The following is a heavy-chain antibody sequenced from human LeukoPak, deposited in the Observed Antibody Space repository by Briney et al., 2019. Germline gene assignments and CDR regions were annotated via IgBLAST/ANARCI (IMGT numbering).Heavy chain of an antibody. CDR1: GGSISNYY. V-gene: IGHV4-59*01. Sequence: PSETLSLTCTVSGGSISNYYWTWIRQPPGKGLEWIGYTYYSGSTNYNPSLRSRATISVDTSKKQFSLNLSSVTAADTALYYCARVATMVRGSNGMDVWGKGTTVTVSS. J-gene: IGHJ6*04. CDR3: ARVATMVRGSNGMDV. D-gene: IGHD3-10*01. CDR2: TYYSGST.